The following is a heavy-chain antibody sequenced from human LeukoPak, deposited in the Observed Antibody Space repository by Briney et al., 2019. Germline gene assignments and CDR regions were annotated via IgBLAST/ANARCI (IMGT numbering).Heavy chain of an antibody. D-gene: IGHD1-7*01. V-gene: IGHV3-23*01. CDR2: ISGSGGST. Sequence: PGGSLRLSCAASGFTFSSYAMSWVRQAPGKGLEWVSAISGSGGSTYYADSVKGRFTISRDNSKNTLYLQMNSLRAEDTAVYYCATFSNRNWNYLTDAFDIWGQGTMVTVSS. CDR3: ATFSNRNWNYLTDAFDI. J-gene: IGHJ3*02. CDR1: GFTFSSYA.